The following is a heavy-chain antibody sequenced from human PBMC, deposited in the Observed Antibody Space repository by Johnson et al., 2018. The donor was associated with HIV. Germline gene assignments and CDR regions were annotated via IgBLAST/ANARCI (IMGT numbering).Heavy chain of an antibody. CDR3: AKSIVVVLVGDNDDAFDM. CDR2: ISYDGSNK. D-gene: IGHD2-21*01. CDR1: GFTFSSYA. V-gene: IGHV3-30-3*02. J-gene: IGHJ3*02. Sequence: QVPLVESGGGLLQPGGSPRLSSAASGFTFSSYAMHWVRQAPGKGLEWVAVISYDGSNKYYADSVKGRFTISRDNSKNTLYLQMNNLTSEDTGAYYCAKSIVVVLVGDNDDAFDMWGLGTMVTVSS.